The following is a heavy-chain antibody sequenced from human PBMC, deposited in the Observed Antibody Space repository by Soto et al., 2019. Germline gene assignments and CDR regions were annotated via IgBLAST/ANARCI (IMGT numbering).Heavy chain of an antibody. CDR2: IYPGDSDT. V-gene: IGHV5-51*01. CDR3: ARHCSSTSCFDDAFDI. D-gene: IGHD2-2*01. J-gene: IGHJ3*02. Sequence: PGESLKISCKGSGYSFTSYWIGWVRKMPGKGLEWMGIIYPGDSDTRYSPSFQGQVTISADKSISTAYLQWSSLKASDTAMYYCARHCSSTSCFDDAFDIWGQGTMVTVSS. CDR1: GYSFTSYW.